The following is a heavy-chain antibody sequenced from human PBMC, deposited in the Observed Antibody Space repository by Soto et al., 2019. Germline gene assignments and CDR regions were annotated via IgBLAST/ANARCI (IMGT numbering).Heavy chain of an antibody. V-gene: IGHV5-10-1*01. CDR1: GYSFTSYW. J-gene: IGHJ3*02. D-gene: IGHD6-13*01. Sequence: VESLKISCNGSGYSFTSYWISWVRQMPWKGLEWMGRIDPSDSYTNYSPSFQGHVTISADKSISTAYLQWSSLKASDTAMYYCARLPLHIAAAGNDAFDIWGQGTMVTVSS. CDR3: ARLPLHIAAAGNDAFDI. CDR2: IDPSDSYT.